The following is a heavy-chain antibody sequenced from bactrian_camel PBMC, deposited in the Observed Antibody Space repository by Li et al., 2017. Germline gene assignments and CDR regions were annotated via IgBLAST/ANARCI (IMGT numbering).Heavy chain of an antibody. J-gene: IGHJ4*01. CDR2: ISSDGSHT. Sequence: VQLVESGGGLVQPGGSLRLSCVGSGFTFSSSYMSWVRQTPGKGLEWVGSISSDGSHTAYVDSLKGRFTISSDNANNTLYLQMDSLKPEDTAVYYCVRGQNLWYSGGYAYTKLWDYWGQGTQVTVS. D-gene: IGHD2*01. CDR1: GFTFSSSY. CDR3: VRGQNLWYSGGYAYTKLWDY. V-gene: IGHV3-2*01.